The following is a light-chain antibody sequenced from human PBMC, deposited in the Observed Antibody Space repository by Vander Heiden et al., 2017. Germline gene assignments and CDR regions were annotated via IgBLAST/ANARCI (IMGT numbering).Light chain of an antibody. CDR3: QQYGSSPPFT. V-gene: IGKV3-20*01. J-gene: IGKJ3*01. Sequence: MQSPGTLSLSPGERATLSCRASQSVSSSYLARYQQKPGQAPRLLIYGASSRATGIPDRFSGSGSGTDFTLTISRLEPEDFAVYYCQQYGSSPPFTFGPGTKVDIK. CDR2: GAS. CDR1: QSVSSSY.